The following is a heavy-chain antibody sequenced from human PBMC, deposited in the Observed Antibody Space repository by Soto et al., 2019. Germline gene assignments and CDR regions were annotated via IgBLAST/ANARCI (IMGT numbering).Heavy chain of an antibody. CDR2: IIAIFGTA. CDR1: GGTFSSYA. J-gene: IGHJ4*02. CDR3: ARGPYDSSGWYSYY. Sequence: SVKVSCKASGGTFSSYAISWVRQAPGQGLEWMGGIIAIFGTANYAQKFQGRVTITADKSTSTAYMELSSLRSEDTAVYYCARGPYDSSGWYSYYWGQGTLVTVSS. D-gene: IGHD6-19*01. V-gene: IGHV1-69*06.